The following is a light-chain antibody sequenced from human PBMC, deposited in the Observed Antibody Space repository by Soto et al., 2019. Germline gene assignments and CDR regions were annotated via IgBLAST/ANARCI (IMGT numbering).Light chain of an antibody. J-gene: IGLJ3*02. CDR1: SSDVGSYNF. Sequence: QSALTQPASVSGSRGQSITISCTGTSSDVGSYNFVSGYQQHPGKPPKLMIYEGSKRPSGVSNRFSGSKSGNTASLTISGLQAEDEADYYCCSYAGDSAWVFGGGTKVTVL. CDR3: CSYAGDSAWV. CDR2: EGS. V-gene: IGLV2-23*01.